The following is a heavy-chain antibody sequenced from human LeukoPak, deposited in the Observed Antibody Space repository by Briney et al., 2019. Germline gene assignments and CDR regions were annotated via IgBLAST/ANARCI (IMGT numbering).Heavy chain of an antibody. D-gene: IGHD6-19*01. V-gene: IGHV3-9*01. CDR1: GFTFDDYA. Sequence: PGGSLRLSCAASGFTFDDYAMHWVRQVPGKGPEGVSGISWHSGSIGYAGSVKGRLTISRDNAKNSLYLHMNSLSAEDTALYYCAKGKKITVAGLFDCWGQGTLVTVSS. J-gene: IGHJ4*02. CDR3: AKGKKITVAGLFDC. CDR2: ISWHSGSI.